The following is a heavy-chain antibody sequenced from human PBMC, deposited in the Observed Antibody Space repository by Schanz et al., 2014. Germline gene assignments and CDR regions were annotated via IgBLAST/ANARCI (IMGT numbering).Heavy chain of an antibody. CDR2: IRYNGINE. V-gene: IGHV3-30*02. J-gene: IGHJ4*02. D-gene: IGHD3-22*01. CDR1: GFTFSSYS. Sequence: VQLVESGGGLVQPGGSLRLSCAASGFTFSSYSMNWVRQTPGKGLEWVAFIRYNGINEYYADSVKGRFTISRDNSKNTLYLQMNSLRAEDTAVYYCAKDLPSDYYIAYWGQGTLVTVSS. CDR3: AKDLPSDYYIAY.